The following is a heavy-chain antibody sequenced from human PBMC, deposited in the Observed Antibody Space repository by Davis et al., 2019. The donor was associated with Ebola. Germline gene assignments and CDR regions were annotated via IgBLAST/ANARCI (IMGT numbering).Heavy chain of an antibody. D-gene: IGHD3-16*01. CDR1: GGSISSSSYY. J-gene: IGHJ4*02. Sequence: PSETLSLTCTVSGGSISSSSYYWSWIRQPPGKGLEWIGYIYYSGSTNYNPSLKSRVTISVDTSKNQFSLKLSSVTAADTAVYYCARDRGGIDYWGQGTLVTVSS. V-gene: IGHV4-61*01. CDR2: IYYSGST. CDR3: ARDRGGIDY.